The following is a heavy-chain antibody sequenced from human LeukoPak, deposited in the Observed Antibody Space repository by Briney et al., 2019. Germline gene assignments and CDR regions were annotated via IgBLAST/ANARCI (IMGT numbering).Heavy chain of an antibody. CDR2: IKQDGSQR. V-gene: IGHV3-7*01. Sequence: GGSLKLSCTASGFTFSDYWMTWVRQAPGKGPEWVANIKQDGSQRYYVDSVRGRFTISRDNAKNSLFLQMNGLRAEDTAVYYCARRGGSSSRRSPIDYWGQGTLVTVSS. CDR3: ARRGGSSSRRSPIDY. D-gene: IGHD6-6*01. J-gene: IGHJ4*02. CDR1: GFTFSDYW.